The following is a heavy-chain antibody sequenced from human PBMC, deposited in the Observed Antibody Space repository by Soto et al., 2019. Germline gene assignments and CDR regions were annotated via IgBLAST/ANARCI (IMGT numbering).Heavy chain of an antibody. J-gene: IGHJ6*02. V-gene: IGHV3-30*18. Sequence: GGSLRLSCAASGFTVSNLGMHWVRQAPGKGLEWVAVISYDGSNKYYADSVKGRFTISRDNSKNTLYLQMNSLRAEDTAVYYCAKEARFWLVLGGYYYGMDVWGQGTTVTVSS. CDR2: ISYDGSNK. CDR3: AKEARFWLVLGGYYYGMDV. D-gene: IGHD6-19*01. CDR1: GFTVSNLG.